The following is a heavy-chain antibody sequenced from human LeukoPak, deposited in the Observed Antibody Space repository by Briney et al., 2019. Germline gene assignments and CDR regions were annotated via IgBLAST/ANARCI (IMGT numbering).Heavy chain of an antibody. J-gene: IGHJ4*02. D-gene: IGHD1-26*01. CDR2: IYYSGST. Sequence: PSETLSLTCTVSGGSISSYYWSWIRQPPGKGLEWIGYIYYSGSTNYNPSLKSRVTISVDTSKNQFSLKLSSVTAADTAVYYCARPSGSYFDYWGQGTLVTVSS. CDR3: ARPSGSYFDY. V-gene: IGHV4-59*08. CDR1: GGSISSYY.